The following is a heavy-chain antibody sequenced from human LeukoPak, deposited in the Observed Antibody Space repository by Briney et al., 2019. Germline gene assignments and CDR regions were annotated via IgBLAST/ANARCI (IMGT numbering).Heavy chain of an antibody. CDR3: ARVEYQLLGHYYYYGLDV. V-gene: IGHV4-61*01. CDR2: ISHTGST. D-gene: IGHD2-2*01. Sequence: SSETLSLTCTVSGGSVFSGSHYWSWIRQPPGKGLEWIGYISHTGSTNYNPSLKSRVTMLIDTSKNQFSLKLSSVTAADTAMYYCARVEYQLLGHYYYYGLDVWGQGTTVTVSS. J-gene: IGHJ6*02. CDR1: GGSVFSGSHY.